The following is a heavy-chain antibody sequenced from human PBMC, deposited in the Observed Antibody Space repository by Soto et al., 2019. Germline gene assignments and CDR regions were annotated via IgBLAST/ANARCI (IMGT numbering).Heavy chain of an antibody. CDR1: GFTFSSYA. J-gene: IGHJ4*02. CDR2: ISSSSSYI. CDR3: ARAPSATGDCTNGVCFPDY. D-gene: IGHD2-8*01. V-gene: IGHV3-21*01. Sequence: PGGSLRLSCAASGFTFSSYAMNWVRQAPGKGLEWISSISSSSSYIYYADSVKGRFTISRDNAKNSLYLQMNSLRAEDTAVYYCARAPSATGDCTNGVCFPDYWGQGTLVTVSS.